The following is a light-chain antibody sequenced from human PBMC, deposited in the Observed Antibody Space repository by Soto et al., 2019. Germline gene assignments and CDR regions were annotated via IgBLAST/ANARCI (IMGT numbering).Light chain of an antibody. Sequence: MTQSLATMSVSPGETATLSCRANQSFSSNLARYPQKPGHAPRLLIYGASTRATGIPARLSGSGSGTEFTLTISSMQSEDFGVYDCQENNNCPTGRLTFGGGTKVEIK. CDR3: QENNNCPTGRLT. CDR1: QSFSSN. V-gene: IGKV3-15*01. J-gene: IGKJ4*01. CDR2: GAS.